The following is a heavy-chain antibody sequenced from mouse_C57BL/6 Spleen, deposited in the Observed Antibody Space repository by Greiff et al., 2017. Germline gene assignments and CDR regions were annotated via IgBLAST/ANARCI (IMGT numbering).Heavy chain of an antibody. V-gene: IGHV5-16*01. CDR2: INYDGSST. CDR3: ARDGYYGSSYGFAY. Sequence: EVKVVESEGGLVQPGRSMKLSCTASGFTFSDYYMAWVRQVPEKGLEWVANINYDGSSTYYLDSLKSRFIISRDNAKNILYLQMSSLKSEDTATYYCARDGYYGSSYGFAYWGQGTLVTVSA. J-gene: IGHJ3*01. D-gene: IGHD1-1*01. CDR1: GFTFSDYY.